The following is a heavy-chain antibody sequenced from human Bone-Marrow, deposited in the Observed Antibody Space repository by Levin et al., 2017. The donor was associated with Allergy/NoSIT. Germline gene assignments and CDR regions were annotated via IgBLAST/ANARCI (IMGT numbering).Heavy chain of an antibody. CDR3: ATAVRRIPFDY. V-gene: IGHV3-7*01. CDR1: GFTFDNYW. D-gene: IGHD2-21*01. CDR2: IKNDGSET. J-gene: IGHJ4*02. Sequence: GGSLRLSCAVFGFTFDNYWMRWVRQTPGKGLESVANIKNDGSETYYVDSVKGRFTISRDNAKNSRHLQMNSLRAEDTAVYYCATAVRRIPFDYWGQGTLVTVSS.